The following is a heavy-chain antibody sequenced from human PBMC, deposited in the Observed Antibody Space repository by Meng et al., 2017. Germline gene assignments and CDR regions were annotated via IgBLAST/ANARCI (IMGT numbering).Heavy chain of an antibody. J-gene: IGHJ5*02. D-gene: IGHD3-22*01. CDR1: GGSISSSSYY. CDR3: ARICYDSSGYSPYNWFDP. V-gene: IGHV4-39*07. CDR2: IYYSGST. Sequence: QDSCQGLRIPPEPPSLTCTVSGGSISSSSYYWGWIRQPPGKGLEWIGSIYYSGSTYYNPSLKSRVTISVDTSKNQFSLKLSSVTAADTAVYYCARICYDSSGYSPYNWFDPWGQGTLVTVSS.